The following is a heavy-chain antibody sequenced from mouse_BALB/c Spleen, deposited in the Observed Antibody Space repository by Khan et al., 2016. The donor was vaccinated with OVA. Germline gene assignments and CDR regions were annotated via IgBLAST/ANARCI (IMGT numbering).Heavy chain of an antibody. D-gene: IGHD1-1*01. CDR3: ACAYYYGAWFAY. CDR2: IWAGGSS. Sequence: QVQLKESGPGLVAPSQSLSITCTVSGFSLTTYGVHWVRQPPGKGLEWLGVIWAGGSSNYNSALMSRLSIIKDNSKSQAFLQMNSLQTEDKAMYYCACAYYYGAWFAYWGQGTLVTVSA. CDR1: GFSLTTYG. J-gene: IGHJ3*01. V-gene: IGHV2-9*02.